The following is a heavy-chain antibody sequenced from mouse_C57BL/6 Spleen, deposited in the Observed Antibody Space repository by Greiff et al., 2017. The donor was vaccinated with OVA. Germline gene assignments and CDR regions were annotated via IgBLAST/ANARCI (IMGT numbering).Heavy chain of an antibody. CDR3: AREDYGSSYAMDY. J-gene: IGHJ4*01. CDR1: GYAFTNYL. CDR2: INPGSGGT. D-gene: IGHD1-1*01. V-gene: IGHV1-54*01. Sequence: VQLQESGAELVRPGTSVKVSCKASGYAFTNYLIEWVKQRPGQGLEWIGVINPGSGGTNYNEKFKGKATLTADKSSSTAYMQLSSLTSEDSAVYFCAREDYGSSYAMDYWGQGTSVTVSS.